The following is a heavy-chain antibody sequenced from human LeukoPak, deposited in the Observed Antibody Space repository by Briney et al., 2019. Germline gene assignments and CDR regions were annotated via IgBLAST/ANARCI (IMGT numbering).Heavy chain of an antibody. V-gene: IGHV5-51*01. D-gene: IGHD3-22*01. CDR1: GYSFTSYW. CDR3: ARQRDDSSGYYVPAFDY. J-gene: IGHJ4*02. CDR2: IYPGDSDT. Sequence: GESLKISCKGSGYSFTSYWIGWVRPMPGKGLEWMGIIYPGDSDTRYSPSFQGQVTISADKSISTAYLQWSSLKASDTAMYYCARQRDDSSGYYVPAFDYWGQGTLVTVSS.